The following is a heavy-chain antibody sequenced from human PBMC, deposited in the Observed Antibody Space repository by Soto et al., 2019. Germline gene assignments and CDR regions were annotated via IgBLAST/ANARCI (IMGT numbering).Heavy chain of an antibody. CDR2: IYYTGST. V-gene: IGHV4-61*01. CDR1: GGSVSSGYY. CDR3: ARGPIPVVRRYFDS. D-gene: IGHD2-15*01. J-gene: IGHJ4*02. Sequence: QVQLQESGPGLVKPSETLSLTCSVSGGSVSSGYYWNWIRQSPGKGLEWIGHIYYTGSTNYNPSLKSRVTISVDTSKNQFFLNLTSVTAADTAVYYCARGPIPVVRRYFDSWGQGIPVTVSS.